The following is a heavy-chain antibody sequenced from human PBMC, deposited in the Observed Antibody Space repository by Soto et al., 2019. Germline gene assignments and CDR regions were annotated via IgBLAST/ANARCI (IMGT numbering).Heavy chain of an antibody. V-gene: IGHV3-23*01. J-gene: IGHJ5*02. D-gene: IGHD4-4*01. CDR3: AKSLGSKGSYWFDP. Sequence: GGSLRLSCAASGFTFSSYAMSWVRQAQGKGLEWVSAISGSGGSTYYADSVKGRFTISRDNSKNTLFLQMNSLRAEDTAVYYCAKSLGSKGSYWFDPWGQGTLVTVSS. CDR1: GFTFSSYA. CDR2: ISGSGGST.